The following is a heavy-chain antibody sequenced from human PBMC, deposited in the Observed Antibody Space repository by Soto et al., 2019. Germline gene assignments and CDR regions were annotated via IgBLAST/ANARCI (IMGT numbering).Heavy chain of an antibody. CDR2: IDPSDSYT. CDR1: GYSFTSYW. V-gene: IGHV5-10-1*01. J-gene: IGHJ6*02. Sequence: GESPKISCKGSGYSFTSYWISWVRQMPGKGLEWMGRIDPSDSYTNYSPSFQGHVTISADKSISTAYLQWSSLKASDTAMYYCATTGGGYYYYYGMDVWGQGTTVTVSS. CDR3: ATTGGGYYYYYGMDV. D-gene: IGHD7-27*01.